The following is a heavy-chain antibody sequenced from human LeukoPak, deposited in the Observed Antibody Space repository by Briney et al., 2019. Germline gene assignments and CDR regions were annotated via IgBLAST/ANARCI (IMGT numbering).Heavy chain of an antibody. CDR2: ISGSGGST. CDR3: AKEGSSGWYRVWYFDL. Sequence: GGSLRLSCAASGFTFSSYAMSWVRQAPGKGLEWVSAISGSGGSTYYADSVKGRFTISRDNSKNTLYLQMNSLRAEDTAVYYCAKEGSSGWYRVWYFDLWGRGTLVTVSS. J-gene: IGHJ2*01. V-gene: IGHV3-23*01. D-gene: IGHD6-19*01. CDR1: GFTFSSYA.